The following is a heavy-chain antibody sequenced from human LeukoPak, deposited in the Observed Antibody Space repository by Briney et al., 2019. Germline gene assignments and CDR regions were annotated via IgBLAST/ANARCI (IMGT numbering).Heavy chain of an antibody. CDR3: ARVGQAAFDI. CDR1: GGSISSSNYY. J-gene: IGHJ3*02. Sequence: IPSQTLSLTCTVSGGSISSSNYYWSWIRQPPGKGLEWIGYIYYSGSTNYNPSLKSRVTISVDTSKNQFSLKLSSVTAADTAVYYCARVGQAAFDIWGQGTMVTVSS. CDR2: IYYSGST. V-gene: IGHV4-61*01.